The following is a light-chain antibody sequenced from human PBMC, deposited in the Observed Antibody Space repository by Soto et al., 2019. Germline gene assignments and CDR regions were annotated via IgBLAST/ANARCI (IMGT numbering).Light chain of an antibody. CDR2: EVR. CDR1: SSDIGGYNY. Sequence: QSVLTQPASVSGSPGQSITISCTGTSSDIGGYNYVSWYQQYPGKAPKVMIYEVRNRPSGVSNRFSGTKSGNTASLTISGLQAEEEADYYCSSYTSISTLVFGTGTKVTVL. V-gene: IGLV2-14*01. J-gene: IGLJ1*01. CDR3: SSYTSISTLV.